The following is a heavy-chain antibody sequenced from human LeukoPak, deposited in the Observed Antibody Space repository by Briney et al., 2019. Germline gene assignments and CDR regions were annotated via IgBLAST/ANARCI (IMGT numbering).Heavy chain of an antibody. V-gene: IGHV3-20*01. CDR2: INWNGGST. D-gene: IGHD2-2*02. Sequence: GGSLRLSCAASGFTFSSYSMNWVRQAPGKGLEWVSGINWNGGSTGYADSVKGRFTISRDNAKNSLYLQMNSLRAEDTALYHCARASDCSSTSRYTAHAFDIWGQGTMVTVSS. CDR1: GFTFSSYS. J-gene: IGHJ3*02. CDR3: ARASDCSSTSRYTAHAFDI.